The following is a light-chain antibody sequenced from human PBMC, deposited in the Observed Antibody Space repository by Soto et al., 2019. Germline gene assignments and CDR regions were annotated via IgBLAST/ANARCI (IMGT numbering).Light chain of an antibody. CDR2: NSN. CDR1: QSVRSNY. V-gene: IGKV3-20*01. Sequence: EIVLTQSPGTLSLSPGERATPSCRASQSVRSNYLAWYQQKPGRAPRLLIYNSNTRATGVPDRFSGSGSGTDFTLTISRLEPEDFALYYCQQYRDLPQTFGQGTKVDIK. J-gene: IGKJ1*01. CDR3: QQYRDLPQT.